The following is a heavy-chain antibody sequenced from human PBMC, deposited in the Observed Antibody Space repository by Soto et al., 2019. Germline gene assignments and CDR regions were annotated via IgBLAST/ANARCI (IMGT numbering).Heavy chain of an antibody. V-gene: IGHV2-70*01. CDR3: ARITMGSYYFDY. Sequence: SGPTLVNPTQTLTLTCTFSGFSLSTSGMCVSWIRQPPGKALEWLALIDWDDDKYYSTSLKTRLAISKDTSKNQVVLTMTNMDPVDTATYYCARITMGSYYFDYWGQGTLVTVSS. D-gene: IGHD3-16*01. J-gene: IGHJ4*02. CDR2: IDWDDDK. CDR1: GFSLSTSGMC.